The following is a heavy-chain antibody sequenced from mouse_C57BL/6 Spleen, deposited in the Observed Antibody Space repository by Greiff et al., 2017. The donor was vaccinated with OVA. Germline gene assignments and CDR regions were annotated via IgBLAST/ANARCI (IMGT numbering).Heavy chain of an antibody. CDR2: ISYDGSN. J-gene: IGHJ2*01. V-gene: IGHV3-6*01. CDR1: GYSITSGYY. D-gene: IGHD1-1*01. CDR3: ARMMYYGSSFDY. Sequence: EVKLVESGPGLVKPSQSLSLTCSVTGYSITSGYYWNWIRQFPGNKLEWMGYISYDGSNNYNPSLKNRISITRDTSKNQFFLKLNSVTTEDTATYYCARMMYYGSSFDYWGQGTTLTVSS.